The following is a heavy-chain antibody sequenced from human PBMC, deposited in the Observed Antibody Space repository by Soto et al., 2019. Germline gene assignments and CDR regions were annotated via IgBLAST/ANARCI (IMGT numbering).Heavy chain of an antibody. Sequence: SETLSLTCTVSGGSISRCSYYWSWIRQHPGKGLEWIGYIYYSGSTYYNPSLKSRVTISVDTSKNQFSLKLSSVTAADTAVYYCARSGYSYGPNPLLYWGQGTLVTVS. CDR3: ARSGYSYGPNPLLY. J-gene: IGHJ4*02. V-gene: IGHV4-31*02. CDR1: GGSISRCSYY. CDR2: IYYSGST. D-gene: IGHD5-18*01.